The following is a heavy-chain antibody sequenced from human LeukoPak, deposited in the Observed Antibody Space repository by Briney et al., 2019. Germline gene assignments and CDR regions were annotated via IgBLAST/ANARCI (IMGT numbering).Heavy chain of an antibody. CDR1: GFTFSSSD. CDR3: ASSTPMANYCFDY. D-gene: IGHD5-18*01. V-gene: IGHV3-48*02. CDR2: ISWSSSAI. Sequence: GGSLRLSCAASGFTFSSSDVNWVRQAPGKGLEWVSYISWSSSAIYYADSVKGRFTISRDNAKNSLYLQMNSLRDEDTAVYYCASSTPMANYCFDYWGQGTLVTVSS. J-gene: IGHJ4*02.